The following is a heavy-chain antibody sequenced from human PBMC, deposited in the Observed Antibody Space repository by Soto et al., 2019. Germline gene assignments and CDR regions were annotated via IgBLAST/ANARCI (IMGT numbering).Heavy chain of an antibody. CDR2: VDPSGTT. Sequence: PSETGHLTCSVSGGTGFGVSRPTTRFYWGGIGEAPGKGLQWVWSVDPSGTTYYNPSLKSRVTISVDTSKNQFFLKLTSVTAADTAFYSWARLLPYWGHGLLLTLS. J-gene: IGHJ4*01. CDR3: ARLLPY. CDR1: GGTGFGVSRPTTRFY. V-gene: IGHV4-39*01.